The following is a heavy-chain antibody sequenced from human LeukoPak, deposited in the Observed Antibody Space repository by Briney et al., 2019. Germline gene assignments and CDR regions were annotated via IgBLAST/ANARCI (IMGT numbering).Heavy chain of an antibody. V-gene: IGHV3-7*03. CDR3: ARAREGYYDSSGYYWIFDY. CDR1: GFPFSSYW. J-gene: IGHJ4*02. D-gene: IGHD3-22*01. CDR2: IKQDGSEK. Sequence: PGGSLRLSCVASGFPFSSYWMTWVRQAPGKGLEWVANIKQDGSEKYYVDSVKGRFTISRDNAKNSLYLQMNSLRAEDTAVYYCARAREGYYDSSGYYWIFDYWGQGTLVTVSS.